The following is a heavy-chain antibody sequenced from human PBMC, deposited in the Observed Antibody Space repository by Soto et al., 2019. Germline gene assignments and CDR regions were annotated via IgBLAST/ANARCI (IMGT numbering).Heavy chain of an antibody. Sequence: GASLKISCKCSGYSVPSYWISWVRQMPGQGLEWMGRIDPSDSYTNSSPTFQGHVTITADKSISTAYLQRSSLKASATAMYYCARQGCSDSSGYLDYWGQGTLVTVSS. CDR3: ARQGCSDSSGYLDY. J-gene: IGHJ4*02. D-gene: IGHD3-22*01. V-gene: IGHV5-10-1*01. CDR1: GYSVPSYW. CDR2: IDPSDSYT.